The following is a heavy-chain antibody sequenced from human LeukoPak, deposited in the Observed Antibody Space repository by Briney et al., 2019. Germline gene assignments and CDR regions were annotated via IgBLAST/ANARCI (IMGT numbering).Heavy chain of an antibody. CDR2: IYYSGST. CDR3: ARVSSGATTVDY. CDR1: GGSISSGSYY. V-gene: IGHV4-61*05. Sequence: PSETLSLTCTVSGGSISSGSYYWGWIRQPPGKGLEWIGYIYYSGSTNYNPSLKSRVTISVDKSKNQFSLKLSSVTAADTAVYYCARVSSGATTVDYWGQGTLVTVSS. D-gene: IGHD1-26*01. J-gene: IGHJ4*02.